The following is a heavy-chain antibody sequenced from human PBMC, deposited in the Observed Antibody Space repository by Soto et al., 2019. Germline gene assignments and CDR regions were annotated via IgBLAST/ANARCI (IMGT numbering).Heavy chain of an antibody. V-gene: IGHV5-10-1*01. Sequence: GESLKISCKGSGYSFTSYWISWVRQMPGKGLEWMGRIDPSDSYTNYSPSFQGHVTMSADKSINTAYLQWSSLKASDRAMYYCARHKAFYYDSSGAWGQGSLVTVSS. CDR3: ARHKAFYYDSSGA. CDR2: IDPSDSYT. D-gene: IGHD3-22*01. CDR1: GYSFTSYW. J-gene: IGHJ5*02.